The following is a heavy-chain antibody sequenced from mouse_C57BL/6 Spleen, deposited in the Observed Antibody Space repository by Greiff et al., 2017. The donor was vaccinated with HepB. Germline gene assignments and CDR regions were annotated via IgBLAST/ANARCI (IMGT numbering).Heavy chain of an antibody. Sequence: QVQLKQSGAELARPGASVKMSCKASGYTFTSYTMHWVKQRPGQGLEWIGYINPSSGYTKYNQKFKDKATLTVDKSSSTAYMELARLTSEDSAVYYCARWPTTVVATNFDYWGQGTTRTVSS. CDR1: GYTFTSYT. D-gene: IGHD1-1*01. J-gene: IGHJ2*01. CDR3: ARWPTTVVATNFDY. CDR2: INPSSGYT. V-gene: IGHV1-4*01.